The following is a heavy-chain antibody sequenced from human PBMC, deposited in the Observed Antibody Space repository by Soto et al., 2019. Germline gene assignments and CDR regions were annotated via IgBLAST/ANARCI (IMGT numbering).Heavy chain of an antibody. D-gene: IGHD3-16*01. CDR2: IYYSGRT. CDR3: AREFPYYESSDSYFDY. V-gene: IGHV4-31*03. J-gene: IGHJ4*02. CDR1: GVSISTGGYY. Sequence: SETLSLTCTVSGVSISTGGYYWSWIRQHPGKGLEWIGNIYYSGRTYYNPSLKSRITVTPDTSKNQFSLHLNSVTPEDTAVYYCAREFPYYESSDSYFDYWGQGALVTVSS.